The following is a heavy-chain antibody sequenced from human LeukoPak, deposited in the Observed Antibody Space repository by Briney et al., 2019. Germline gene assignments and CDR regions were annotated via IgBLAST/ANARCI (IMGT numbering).Heavy chain of an antibody. J-gene: IGHJ6*02. Sequence: ASVKVSCKASGYTFTTYYIHWVRQAPGQGLEWMGVINPSGGSTSFAQKFQARLTMTRDTSTSTVYMELSGLSSEDTAVYYCARVIVVVPAAMAYYYYGMDVWGQGTTVTVSS. CDR3: ARVIVVVPAAMAYYYYGMDV. CDR1: GYTFTTYY. V-gene: IGHV1-46*01. D-gene: IGHD2-2*01. CDR2: INPSGGST.